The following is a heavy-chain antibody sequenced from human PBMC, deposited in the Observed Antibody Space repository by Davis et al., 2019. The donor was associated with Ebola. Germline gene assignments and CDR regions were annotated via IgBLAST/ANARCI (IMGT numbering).Heavy chain of an antibody. D-gene: IGHD1-20*01. CDR3: TSGNNWNDDY. V-gene: IGHV3-73*01. Sequence: GESLKISSAASGFTFSGSAMHWVRQASGKGLEWVGRIRSKANSYATAYAASVKGRFTISRDDSKNTAYLQMNSLKTEDTAVYYCTSGNNWNDDYWGQGTLVTVSS. J-gene: IGHJ4*02. CDR2: IRSKANSYAT. CDR1: GFTFSGSA.